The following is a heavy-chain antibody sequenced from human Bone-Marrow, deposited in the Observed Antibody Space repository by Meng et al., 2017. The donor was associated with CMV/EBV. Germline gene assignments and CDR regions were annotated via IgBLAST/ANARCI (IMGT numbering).Heavy chain of an antibody. CDR3: ASPTRYSGSESAFDI. V-gene: IGHV1-2*04. CDR1: GYTFTGYY. CDR2: INPNSGGT. J-gene: IGHJ3*02. D-gene: IGHD1-26*01. Sequence: ASVKVSCKASGYTFTGYYMHWVRQAPGQGLEWMGWINPNSGGTNYAQKFQGWVTMTRDTSISTAYMELSRLRSDDTAVYYCASPTRYSGSESAFDIWGQGTMVTVSS.